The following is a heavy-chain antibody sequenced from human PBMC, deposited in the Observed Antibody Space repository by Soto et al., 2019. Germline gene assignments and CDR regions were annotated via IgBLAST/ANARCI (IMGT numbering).Heavy chain of an antibody. J-gene: IGHJ5*02. CDR1: GGSINYNSYY. CDR3: ARLVVVAPVANA. D-gene: IGHD2-2*01. CDR2: IFYTGTT. V-gene: IGHV4-39*02. Sequence: SETLSLTCSVSGGSINYNSYYWGWIRQPPGKGLEWVGGIFYTGTTYYSPSLKDRVTISVDTSKNSFSLNLTSVTAADTAVYFCARLVVVAPVANAWGQGTLVTISS.